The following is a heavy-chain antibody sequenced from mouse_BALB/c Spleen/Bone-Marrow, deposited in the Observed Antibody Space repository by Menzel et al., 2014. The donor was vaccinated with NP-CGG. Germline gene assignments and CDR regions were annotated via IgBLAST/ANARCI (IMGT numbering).Heavy chain of an antibody. Sequence: QVQPQQSGAEQVRPGTSVKVSCKAAGYAFTYYLIDWIKQRPGQRPGQGLEWIGVINPGTGGTNYNEKFKGRATLTVDNSSSTAYMQLSSLTSDDSAVYFCARRPWFAYWGQGTLVTVSA. CDR3: ARRPWFAY. CDR2: INPGTGGT. CDR1: GYAFTYYL. V-gene: IGHV1-54*01. J-gene: IGHJ3*01.